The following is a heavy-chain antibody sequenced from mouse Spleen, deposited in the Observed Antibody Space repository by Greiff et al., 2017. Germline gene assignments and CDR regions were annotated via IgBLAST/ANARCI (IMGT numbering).Heavy chain of an antibody. J-gene: IGHJ1*01. CDR1: GYTFTNYW. Sequence: VQLQQSGAELVRPGTSVKISCKASGYTFTNYWLGWVKQRPGHGLEWIGDIYPGGGYTNYNEKFKGKATLTADTSSSTAYMQLSSLTSEDSAVYFCARGPMITYWYLDVWGAGTTVTVSS. D-gene: IGHD2-4*01. CDR3: ARGPMITYWYLDV. V-gene: IGHV1-63*02. CDR2: IYPGGGYT.